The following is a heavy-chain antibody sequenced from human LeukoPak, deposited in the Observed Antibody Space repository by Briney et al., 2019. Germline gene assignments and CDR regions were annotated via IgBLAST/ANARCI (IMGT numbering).Heavy chain of an antibody. CDR3: AREPSYSSSWYTTCDH. Sequence: GGSLRLSCAASGFNSNNYNLTWVRQAPGPALERVSYITLSSSTTYYADSVKGRFTISRDNAKKSLYLQMNSLRAEDTAVYYCAREPSYSSSWYTTCDHWGQGILVTVSS. V-gene: IGHV3-48*01. CDR1: GFNSNNYN. D-gene: IGHD6-13*01. J-gene: IGHJ5*02. CDR2: ITLSSSTT.